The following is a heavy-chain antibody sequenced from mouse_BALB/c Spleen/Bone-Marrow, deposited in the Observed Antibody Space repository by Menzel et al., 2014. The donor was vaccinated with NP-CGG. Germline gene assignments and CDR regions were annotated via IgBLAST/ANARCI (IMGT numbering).Heavy chain of an antibody. CDR2: IWAGGST. CDR3: ARGYGNLAMDY. V-gene: IGHV2-9*02. CDR1: GFSLTSYG. Sequence: VKVVESGPGLVAPSQSLSIPCTVSGFSLTSYGVHWVRQPPGKGLEWLGVIWAGGSTNYNSALMSRLSISKDKSKSQVFLKMNSLQTDDTAMYYCARGYGNLAMDYWGQGTSVTVSS. J-gene: IGHJ4*01. D-gene: IGHD2-1*01.